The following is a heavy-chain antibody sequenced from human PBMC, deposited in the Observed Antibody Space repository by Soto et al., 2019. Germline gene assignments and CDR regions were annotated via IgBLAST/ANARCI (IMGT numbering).Heavy chain of an antibody. V-gene: IGHV3-30-3*01. J-gene: IGHJ4*02. CDR1: GFKFRSHA. Sequence: QVQLVESGGGVVQPGRSLRLSCAASGFKFRSHAMHWVRQAPGQGLEWVAVISFDGSSQYYADFVKGRFTISRDNSKTTLYLQLNSLRAEDTALYFCAKDQDTSGYYSVGDWGRGTLSPYPQ. D-gene: IGHD3-22*01. CDR2: ISFDGSSQ. CDR3: AKDQDTSGYYSVGD.